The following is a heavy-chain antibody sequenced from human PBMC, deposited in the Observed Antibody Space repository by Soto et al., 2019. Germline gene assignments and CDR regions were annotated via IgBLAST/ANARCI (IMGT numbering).Heavy chain of an antibody. Sequence: PGGSLRLSCVASGFTFSSYAMSWVRQAPGKGLEWVSGISGSNDNIHYADCVKGRFTISRDNSKNTLYLQMSSLRVEDTAVYYCARALTIFGVGHLSMDVWGKGTTVTVSS. CDR2: ISGSNDNI. D-gene: IGHD3-3*01. CDR1: GFTFSSYA. V-gene: IGHV3-23*01. J-gene: IGHJ6*04. CDR3: ARALTIFGVGHLSMDV.